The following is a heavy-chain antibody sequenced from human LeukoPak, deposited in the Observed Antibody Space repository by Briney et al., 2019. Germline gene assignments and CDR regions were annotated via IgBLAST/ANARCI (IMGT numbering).Heavy chain of an antibody. D-gene: IGHD3-10*01. J-gene: IGHJ5*02. CDR3: AGAQINWFDP. CDR2: IYYSGST. Sequence: SETLSLTCTVSGGSISSGGYYWSWIRQHPGKGLEWVGYIYYSGSTYYNPSLKSRVTISVDTSKNQFSLKLSSVTAADTAVYYCAGAQINWFDPWGQGTLVTVSS. V-gene: IGHV4-31*03. CDR1: GGSISSGGYY.